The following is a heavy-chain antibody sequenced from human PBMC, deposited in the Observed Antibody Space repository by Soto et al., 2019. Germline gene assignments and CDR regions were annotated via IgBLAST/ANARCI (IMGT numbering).Heavy chain of an antibody. CDR3: AVLPLTIFGVVDGYGAYDI. D-gene: IGHD3-3*01. CDR2: ISSSSSYT. Sequence: GGSLRLSCAASGFTFSSYSMNWVSQAPGKGLEWVSYISSSSSYTNYADSVKGRFTISRDNDKNSLYLQMNSLRAEDTAVYYCAVLPLTIFGVVDGYGAYDIWGQGTMVTGSS. CDR1: GFTFSSYS. V-gene: IGHV3-21*05. J-gene: IGHJ3*02.